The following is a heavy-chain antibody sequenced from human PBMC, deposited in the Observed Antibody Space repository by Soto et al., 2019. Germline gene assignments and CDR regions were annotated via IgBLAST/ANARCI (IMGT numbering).Heavy chain of an antibody. CDR3: ARPIQYYFDTSAQSAWFDP. D-gene: IGHD3-22*01. CDR1: GGTFGGYA. Sequence: SVKVSFKTSGGTFGGYAISWVRQAPGQGLEWMGGIIPIFSTPNYAQKFQGRVTITADESTSTAYMELSSLRSEDTAVYYCARPIQYYFDTSAQSAWFDPWGQGTLVTVSS. J-gene: IGHJ5*02. CDR2: IIPIFSTP. V-gene: IGHV1-69*13.